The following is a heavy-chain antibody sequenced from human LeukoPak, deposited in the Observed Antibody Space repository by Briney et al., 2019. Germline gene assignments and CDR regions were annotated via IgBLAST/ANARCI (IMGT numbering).Heavy chain of an antibody. CDR2: INHSGST. CDR1: GGSFSGYY. Sequence: SETLSLTCAVYGGSFSGYYWSWIRQPPGKGLEWIGEINHSGSTNYNPSLKSRVTISVDTSKNQFSLKLSSVTAADTAVYYCARSQYCSSTSCWFDPWGQGTLVTVSS. CDR3: ARSQYCSSTSCWFDP. J-gene: IGHJ5*02. D-gene: IGHD2-2*01. V-gene: IGHV4-34*01.